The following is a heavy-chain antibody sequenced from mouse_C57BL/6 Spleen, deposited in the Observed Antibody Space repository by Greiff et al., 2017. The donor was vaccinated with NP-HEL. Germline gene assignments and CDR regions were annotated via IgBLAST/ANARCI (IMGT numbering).Heavy chain of an antibody. Sequence: VKLMESGAELVKPGASVKISCKASGYAFSSYWMNWVKQRPGKGLEWIGQIYPGDGDTNYNGKFKGKATLTADKSSSTAYMQLSSLTSEDSAVYFCARGDYDAMDYWGQGTSVTVSS. J-gene: IGHJ4*01. V-gene: IGHV1-80*01. CDR1: GYAFSSYW. CDR3: ARGDYDAMDY. CDR2: IYPGDGDT.